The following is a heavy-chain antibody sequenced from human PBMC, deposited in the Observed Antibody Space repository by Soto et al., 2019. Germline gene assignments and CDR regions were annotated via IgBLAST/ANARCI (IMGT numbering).Heavy chain of an antibody. CDR2: ISYDGSNK. CDR1: GFTFSIYA. Sequence: QVQLVESGGGVVQPGRSLRLSCAASGFTFSIYAMHWVRQAPGKGLEWVAVISYDGSNKYYADSVKGRFTISRDNSKNTVYLQMNSPRAEDSAVYYCAREYSDGWFDPWGQGTLVTVSS. CDR3: AREYSDGWFDP. V-gene: IGHV3-30-3*01. D-gene: IGHD2-21*01. J-gene: IGHJ5*02.